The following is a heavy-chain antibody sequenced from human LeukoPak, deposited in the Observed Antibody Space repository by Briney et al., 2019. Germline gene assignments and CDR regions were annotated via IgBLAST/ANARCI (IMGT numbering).Heavy chain of an antibody. Sequence: GESLKISCKGSGYSFADYWIGWVRQMPGKGLEWMGIIYPGDSDTRYSPSFQGHVTISADKSISTAYLQWSSLKASDTAMFYCASGTSSYYFQYWGQGTLVTVSS. J-gene: IGHJ4*02. CDR3: ASGTSSYYFQY. CDR2: IYPGDSDT. CDR1: GYSFADYW. V-gene: IGHV5-51*01. D-gene: IGHD1-26*01.